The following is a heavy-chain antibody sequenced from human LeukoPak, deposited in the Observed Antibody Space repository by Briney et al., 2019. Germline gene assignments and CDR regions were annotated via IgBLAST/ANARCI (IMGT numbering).Heavy chain of an antibody. J-gene: IGHJ4*02. CDR3: ARGRRGVTAITPFDY. CDR2: IYYSGST. D-gene: IGHD2-21*02. Sequence: PSETLSLTCTVSGGSISSYYWSWIRQPPGKGLEWIGYIYYSGSTNYNPSLKSRVTISVDTSKNQFSLKLSSVTAADTAVYYCARGRRGVTAITPFDYWGQGTLVTVSS. V-gene: IGHV4-59*01. CDR1: GGSISSYY.